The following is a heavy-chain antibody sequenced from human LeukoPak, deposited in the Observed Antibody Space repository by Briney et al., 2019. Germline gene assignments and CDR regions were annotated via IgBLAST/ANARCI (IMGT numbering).Heavy chain of an antibody. J-gene: IGHJ3*02. CDR2: ISPSGGST. D-gene: IGHD3-16*01. V-gene: IGHV1-46*01. CDR3: ARGRGAFDI. Sequence: GASVKVSCKAFGYTFTSNYMHWVRQAPGQGPEWMGVISPSGGSTTYAQKLQGRVTMTTDTSTSTAYMGLRSLRSDDTAVYYCARGRGAFDIWGQGTMVTVSS. CDR1: GYTFTSNY.